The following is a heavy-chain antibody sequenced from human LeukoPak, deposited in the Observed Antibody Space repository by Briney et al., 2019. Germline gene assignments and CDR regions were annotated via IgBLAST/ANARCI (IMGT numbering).Heavy chain of an antibody. J-gene: IGHJ4*02. CDR1: GFTFSTSD. V-gene: IGHV3-30*02. CDR3: AREEYFRFSY. CDR2: IQYDGSRK. D-gene: IGHD2/OR15-2a*01. Sequence: GGSLRLSCATSGFTFSTSDMHWVRQAPGKGLEWVSFIQYDGSRKNYVDSVKGRFTISKDNAKNSLFLQMDSLRADDTAVYFCAREEYFRFSYWGQGSLVTVSS.